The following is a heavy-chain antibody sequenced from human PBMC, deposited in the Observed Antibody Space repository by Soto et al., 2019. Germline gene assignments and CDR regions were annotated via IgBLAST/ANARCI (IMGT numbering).Heavy chain of an antibody. Sequence: GASVKVSCKASGYTFTSYYMHWVRQAPGQGLEWMGIINPSGGSTSYAQKFQGRVTMTRDTSTSTVYMELSSLRSEDTAVYYCARDILSWENDFRIAAAGNPQGGVFDYWGQGTLVTVSS. CDR3: ARDILSWENDFRIAAAGNPQGGVFDY. V-gene: IGHV1-46*03. CDR1: GYTFTSYY. D-gene: IGHD6-13*01. J-gene: IGHJ4*02. CDR2: INPSGGST.